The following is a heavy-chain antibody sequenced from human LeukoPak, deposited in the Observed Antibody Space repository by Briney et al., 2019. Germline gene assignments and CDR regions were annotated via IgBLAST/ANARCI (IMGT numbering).Heavy chain of an antibody. D-gene: IGHD6-19*01. V-gene: IGHV4-59*01. Sequence: SETLSLTCTVSGGSISSYYWSWIRQPPGKGLEWIGYIYYSGSTNYNPSLKSRVTISVDTSKNQFSLKLSSVTAADTAVYYCARESSGWRAFDIWGQGTMATVSS. CDR1: GGSISSYY. CDR3: ARESSGWRAFDI. CDR2: IYYSGST. J-gene: IGHJ3*02.